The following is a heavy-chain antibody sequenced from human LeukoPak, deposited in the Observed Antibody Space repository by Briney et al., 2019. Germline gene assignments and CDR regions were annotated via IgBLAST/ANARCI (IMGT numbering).Heavy chain of an antibody. CDR3: ARAVTQLLYYFDC. CDR1: GYTFTGYY. Sequence: ASVKVSCKASGYTFTGYYMHWVRQAPGQGLEWMGWINPNSGGTNYAQKSQGRVTMTRDTSISTAYMELSRLRSDDTAVYYCARAVTQLLYYFDCWGQGTLVTVSS. CDR2: INPNSGGT. V-gene: IGHV1-2*02. D-gene: IGHD2-2*01. J-gene: IGHJ4*02.